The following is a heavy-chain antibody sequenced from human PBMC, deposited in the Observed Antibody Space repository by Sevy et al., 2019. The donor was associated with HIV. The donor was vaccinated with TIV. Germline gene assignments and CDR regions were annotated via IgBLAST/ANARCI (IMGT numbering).Heavy chain of an antibody. CDR1: GGTFDTYS. D-gene: IGHD3-16*01. CDR2: ITPMFGTA. V-gene: IGHV1-69*06. CDR3: ARDRNITFGGGDAFDI. Sequence: ASVKVSCKASGGTFDTYSISWLRQAPGQGLEWMGGITPMFGTAYYAQNFQGRVTIVADKSTSLAYMELRSLRFEDSAVLYLARDRNITFGGGDAFDIWGQGTMVTVSS. J-gene: IGHJ3*02.